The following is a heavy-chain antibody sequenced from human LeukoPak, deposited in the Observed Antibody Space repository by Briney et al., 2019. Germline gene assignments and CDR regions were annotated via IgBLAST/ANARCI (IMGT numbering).Heavy chain of an antibody. J-gene: IGHJ4*02. CDR3: ARQVLVQLIDY. CDR2: IYHSGST. D-gene: IGHD5-24*01. V-gene: IGHV4-38-2*01. CDR1: GYSISSGYY. Sequence: PSETLSLTCAVSGYSISSGYYWGWIRQPPGKGLEWIGSIYHSGSTYYNPSLKSRVTISVDTSKSQFSLKLSSVTAADTAVYYCARQVLVQLIDYWDQGTLVTVSS.